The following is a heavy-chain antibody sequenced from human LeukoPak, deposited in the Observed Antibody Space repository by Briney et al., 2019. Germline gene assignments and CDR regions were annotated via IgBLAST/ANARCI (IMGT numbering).Heavy chain of an antibody. CDR1: GLTFSSHW. CDR3: ARVNYDFWSGYLV. Sequence: GGSLRLSCAASGLTFSSHWMHWVRQAPGKGLVWVSRITNDGSSTTYADSVKGRFTISRDNAKNSLYLQMNSLRAEDTAVYYCARVNYDFWSGYLVWGQGTTVTVSS. J-gene: IGHJ6*02. D-gene: IGHD3-3*01. CDR2: ITNDGSST. V-gene: IGHV3-74*01.